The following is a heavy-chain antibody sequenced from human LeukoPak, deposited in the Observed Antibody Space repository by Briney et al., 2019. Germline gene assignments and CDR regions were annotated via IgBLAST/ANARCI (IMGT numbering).Heavy chain of an antibody. CDR2: IYYSGST. Sequence: SETLSLTCTVSGGSISSSSYYWGWIRQPPGKGLEWIGSIYYSGSTYYNPSLKSRVTISVDTSKNQFSLKLSSVTAADTAVYYCARGVTTVTTFLDYWGQGTLVTVSS. CDR3: ARGVTTVTTFLDY. D-gene: IGHD4-11*01. J-gene: IGHJ4*02. V-gene: IGHV4-39*07. CDR1: GGSISSSSYY.